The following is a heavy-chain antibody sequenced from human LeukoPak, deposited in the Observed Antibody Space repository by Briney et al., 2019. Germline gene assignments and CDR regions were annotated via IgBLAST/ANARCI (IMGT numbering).Heavy chain of an antibody. CDR2: IKEDGSQK. CDR3: ASDRGGRSYDY. CDR1: GFTFSNYW. D-gene: IGHD1-26*01. Sequence: GGSLRLSCVVSGFTFSNYWMGWVRQAPGKGLEWVAKIKEDGSQKQYVDSVKGRFTISRDNGKNSLYLQMSSLRAEDTAVYYCASDRGGRSYDYWGQGTVVTVSS. J-gene: IGHJ4*02. V-gene: IGHV3-7*01.